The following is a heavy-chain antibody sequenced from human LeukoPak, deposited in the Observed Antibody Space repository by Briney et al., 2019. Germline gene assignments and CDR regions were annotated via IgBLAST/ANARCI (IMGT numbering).Heavy chain of an antibody. J-gene: IGHJ4*02. V-gene: IGHV3-66*03. CDR1: GFTVSSSH. Sequence: GGCLRLSCAASGFTVSSSHMTWVRQAPGKGLEWVSIVYSNGTAYYADSVKGRFTISTDNSKNTVHLHMNSLRGDDTAVYYCATEVPIAYWGQGTLVTVSS. CDR3: ATEVPIAY. CDR2: VYSNGTA.